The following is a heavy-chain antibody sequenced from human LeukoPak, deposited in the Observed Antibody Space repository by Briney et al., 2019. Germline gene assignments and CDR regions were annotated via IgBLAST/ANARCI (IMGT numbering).Heavy chain of an antibody. Sequence: GGSLRLSCAASGFTFRSYDMHWVRQAPGKGLEYVSAISSNGGSTYYANSVKGRFTISRDNSKNTLYLQMGSLRAEDMAVYYCARVSGGAFDIWGQGTMVTVSS. V-gene: IGHV3-64*01. D-gene: IGHD3-10*01. J-gene: IGHJ3*02. CDR1: GFTFRSYD. CDR2: ISSNGGST. CDR3: ARVSGGAFDI.